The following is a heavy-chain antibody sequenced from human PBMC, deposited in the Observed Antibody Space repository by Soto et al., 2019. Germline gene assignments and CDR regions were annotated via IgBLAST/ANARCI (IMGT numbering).Heavy chain of an antibody. V-gene: IGHV4-59*01. CDR3: AREGYSSGSYYYYGMDV. D-gene: IGHD3-22*01. Sequence: PSETLSLTCTVSGGSISSYYWSWIRQPPGKGLEWIGYIYYSGSTNYNPSLKSRVTISVDTSKNQFSLKLSSVTAADTAVYCCAREGYSSGSYYYYGMDVWGQGTTVTVSS. J-gene: IGHJ6*02. CDR2: IYYSGST. CDR1: GGSISSYY.